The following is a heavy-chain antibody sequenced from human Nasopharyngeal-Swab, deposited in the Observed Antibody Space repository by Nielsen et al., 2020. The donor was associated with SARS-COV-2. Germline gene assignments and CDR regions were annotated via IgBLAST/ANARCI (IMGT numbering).Heavy chain of an antibody. CDR1: GFTFSSYS. D-gene: IGHD1-26*01. CDR3: ARVVGAIKTFDY. CDR2: ISSSSSYI. V-gene: IGHV3-21*01. Sequence: GESLKISCAASGFTFSSYSMNWVRQAPGKGLEWVSSISSSSSYIYYADSVKGRFTISRDNAKNSLYLQMSSLRAEDTAVYYCARVVGAIKTFDYWGQGTLVTVSS. J-gene: IGHJ4*02.